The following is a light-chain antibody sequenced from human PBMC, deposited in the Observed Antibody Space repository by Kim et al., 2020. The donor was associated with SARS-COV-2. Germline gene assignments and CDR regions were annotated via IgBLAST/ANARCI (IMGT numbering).Light chain of an antibody. CDR1: SSNIGRNY. CDR3: AAWYDSLRGNWV. V-gene: IGLV1-47*01. J-gene: IGLJ3*02. CDR2: WNN. Sequence: QRVYITCSASSSNIGRNYFIWYQQLPGTAPHHLIYWNNQRPSGVPDRFSCSKSGTSASLALSGLRSEDEADYYCAAWYDSLRGNWVFGGGTQLTVL.